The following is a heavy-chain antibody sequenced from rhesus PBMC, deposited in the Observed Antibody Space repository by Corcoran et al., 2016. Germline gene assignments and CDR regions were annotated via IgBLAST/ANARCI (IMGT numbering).Heavy chain of an antibody. V-gene: IGHV3S5*01. D-gene: IGHD1-1*01. CDR3: AKYRFDY. CDR2: MNSGGCST. Sequence: VQLVETGGGLVQPGGSLKLSCAASGFTFSSYGMNWVRQAPGKGLEWVSAMNSGGCSTYYADSVKGRFTISRDNSKNTLSLQMNSLRAEDTAVYYCAKYRFDYWGQGVLVTVSS. J-gene: IGHJ4*01. CDR1: GFTFSSYG.